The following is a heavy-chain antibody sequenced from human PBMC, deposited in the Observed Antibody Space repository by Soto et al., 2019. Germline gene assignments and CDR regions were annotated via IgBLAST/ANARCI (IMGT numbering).Heavy chain of an antibody. CDR1: GFPFEEYG. V-gene: IGHV3-20*04. Sequence: EVQLVESGGGVVRPGGSLRLSCAASGFPFEEYGMNWVRQAPGQGLEWVAGTNWDGDDTGYADSVKGRFIISRDNAKNSLYLQMNSLRVEDTAFDYCSGGDLAVAVSRGYWGQGTLVTVSS. J-gene: IGHJ4*02. CDR3: SGGDLAVAVSRGY. CDR2: TNWDGDDT. D-gene: IGHD6-19*01.